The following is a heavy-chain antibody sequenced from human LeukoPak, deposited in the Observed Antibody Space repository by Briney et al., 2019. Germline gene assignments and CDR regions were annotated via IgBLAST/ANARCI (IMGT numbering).Heavy chain of an antibody. J-gene: IGHJ4*02. CDR2: IYYSGST. V-gene: IGHV4-39*01. Sequence: SETLSLTCTVSCGSISSSSYYWGWIRRPPGKGLEWIGSIYYSGSTYYNPSLKSRVTISVDTSKNQFSLKLSSVTAADTAVYYCAKHFRTTVVTPFTDWGQGTLVTVSS. CDR3: AKHFRTTVVTPFTD. CDR1: CGSISSSSYY. D-gene: IGHD4-23*01.